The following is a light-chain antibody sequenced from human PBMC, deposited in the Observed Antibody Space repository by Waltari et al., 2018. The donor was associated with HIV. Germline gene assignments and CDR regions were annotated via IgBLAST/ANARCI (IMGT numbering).Light chain of an antibody. CDR1: PFARQY. J-gene: IGLJ2*01. Sequence: SYALTQPPSVSVSPGPTARITCSGDPFARQYAYWYQQKPGQAPVLLIYKDYEMPSGIPERFSGSSSGTTVTLTISGVQADDEADYFCQSADSSGASVVFGGGTKLTVL. V-gene: IGLV3-25*03. CDR2: KDY. CDR3: QSADSSGASVV.